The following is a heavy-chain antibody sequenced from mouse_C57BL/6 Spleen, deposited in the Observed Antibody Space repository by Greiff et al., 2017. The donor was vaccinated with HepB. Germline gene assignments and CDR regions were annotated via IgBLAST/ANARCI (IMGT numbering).Heavy chain of an antibody. CDR2: ISSGGDYI. CDR3: TSPYGNLSYGYFDV. V-gene: IGHV5-9-1*02. D-gene: IGHD2-1*01. J-gene: IGHJ1*03. CDR1: GFTFSSYA. Sequence: EVKLQESGEGLVKPGGSLKLSCAASGFTFSSYAMSWVRQTPEKRLEWVAYISSGGDYIYYADTVKGRFTISRDNARNTLYLQMSSLKSEDTAMYYCTSPYGNLSYGYFDVWGTGTTVTVSS.